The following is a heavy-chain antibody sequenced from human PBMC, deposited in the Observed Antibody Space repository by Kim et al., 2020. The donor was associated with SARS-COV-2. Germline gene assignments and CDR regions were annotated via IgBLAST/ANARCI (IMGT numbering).Heavy chain of an antibody. CDR3: AKDMYPHYDSSGYYSAFDY. Sequence: GRFTISRDNAKNSLYLQMNSLRAEDTALYYCAKDMYPHYDSSGYYSAFDYWGQGTLVTVSS. J-gene: IGHJ4*02. V-gene: IGHV3-9*01. D-gene: IGHD3-22*01.